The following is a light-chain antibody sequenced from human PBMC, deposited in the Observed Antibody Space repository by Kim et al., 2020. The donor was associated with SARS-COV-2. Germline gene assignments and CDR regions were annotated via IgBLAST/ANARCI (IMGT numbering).Light chain of an antibody. V-gene: IGKV3-15*01. CDR1: QSVRSN. Sequence: EIVMTQSPATLSVSPGGRATLSCRASQSVRSNLAWYQQKPGQAPRLLIYGASTRATGIPARFSGSWSGTEFTLTISSLQSEDFGVYYCQQYNDWPGTFGQGTKVDIK. J-gene: IGKJ1*01. CDR2: GAS. CDR3: QQYNDWPGT.